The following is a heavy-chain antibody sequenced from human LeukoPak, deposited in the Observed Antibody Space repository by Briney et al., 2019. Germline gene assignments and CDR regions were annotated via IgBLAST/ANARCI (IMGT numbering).Heavy chain of an antibody. J-gene: IGHJ3*01. Sequence: SETLSLTCAVYGGSFSGYYWSWIRQPPGKGLEWIGEINHSGSTNYNPSLKSRVTISVDTSKNQFSLKLSSVTAADTAVYYCARVPRITMVRGVIDQWGQGTMVTVSS. CDR2: INHSGST. V-gene: IGHV4-34*01. CDR3: ARVPRITMVRGVIDQ. CDR1: GGSFSGYY. D-gene: IGHD3-10*01.